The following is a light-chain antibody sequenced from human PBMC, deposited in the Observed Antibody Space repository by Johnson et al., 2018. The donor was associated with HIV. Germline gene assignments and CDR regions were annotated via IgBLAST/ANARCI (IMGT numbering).Light chain of an antibody. CDR3: GTWDSSLSAYYV. J-gene: IGLJ1*01. Sequence: QSVLTQPPSVSAAPGQKVTISCSGSSSNIGNNYVSWYQQLPGTAPNLLIYDNNKRPSGIPDRFSGSNSGTSAHLAITGLTTGDEADYYCGTWDSSLSAYYVFGTGTKVTVL. CDR2: DNN. CDR1: SSNIGNNY. V-gene: IGLV1-51*01.